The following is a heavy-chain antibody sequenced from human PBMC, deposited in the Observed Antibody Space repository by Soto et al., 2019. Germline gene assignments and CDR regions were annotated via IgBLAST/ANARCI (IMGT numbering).Heavy chain of an antibody. CDR2: ISYDGSNK. CDR3: AGGELELPSILGY. Sequence: QVQLVESGGGVVQPGRSLRLSCAASGFTFSSYAMHWVRQAPGKGLEWVAVISYDGSNKYYADSVKGRFTISRDNSKNTLYLQMNSLRAEDTAVYYCAGGELELPSILGYWGQGSLVTVSS. D-gene: IGHD1-7*01. CDR1: GFTFSSYA. J-gene: IGHJ4*02. V-gene: IGHV3-30-3*01.